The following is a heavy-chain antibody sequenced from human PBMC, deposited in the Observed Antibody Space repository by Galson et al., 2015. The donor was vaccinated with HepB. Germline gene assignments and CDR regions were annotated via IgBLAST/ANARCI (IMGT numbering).Heavy chain of an antibody. CDR3: ASGPSLGY. CDR1: GFTVSNNY. Sequence: SLRLSCAASGFTVSNNYMNWVRQAPGKGLEWVSVIYSGGSTYYADSVKGRFTVPRDNSKNTLNLQMNSLRGDDTAVYYCASGPSLGYWGQGTLVTVSS. V-gene: IGHV3-53*01. J-gene: IGHJ4*02. CDR2: IYSGGST.